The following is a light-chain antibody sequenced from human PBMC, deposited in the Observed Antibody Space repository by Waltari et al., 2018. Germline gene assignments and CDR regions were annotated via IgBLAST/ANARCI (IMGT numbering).Light chain of an antibody. CDR3: QQDYTTPYT. V-gene: IGKV4-1*01. CDR2: WAS. J-gene: IGKJ2*01. CDR1: ESILYYSNNKNY. Sequence: DIVLTQSPDSLAVSLGERATINCKSSESILYYSNNKNYLAWYQQRPGQPPKLLIHWASIRESGVPDRFSGSESGTEFTLTISSLQAEDVALYFCQQDYTTPYTFGQGTKVEIK.